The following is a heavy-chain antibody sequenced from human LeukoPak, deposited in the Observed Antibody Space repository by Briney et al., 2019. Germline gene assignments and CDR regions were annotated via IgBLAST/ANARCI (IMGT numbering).Heavy chain of an antibody. CDR2: INPDSGGT. CDR3: VRDLFFAAAEREGDDY. J-gene: IGHJ4*02. Sequence: ASVKVSCVASGYGFTGYFMHWVRQAHGQGLEWIGWINPDSGGTNYAQKFRGRVALTRDTSIYTAYMDLSRLRSDDTAVYYCVRDLFFAAAEREGDDYWGQGTLVTVSS. V-gene: IGHV1-2*02. D-gene: IGHD6-13*01. CDR1: GYGFTGYF.